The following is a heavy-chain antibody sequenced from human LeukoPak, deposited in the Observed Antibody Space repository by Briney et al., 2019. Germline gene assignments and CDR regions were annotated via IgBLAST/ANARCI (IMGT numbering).Heavy chain of an antibody. Sequence: SETLSLTCTVSGGSISSDYWSWIRQLAGKGLEWIGRIYSSGSTNYNPSLKSRVTMSVDTSKNQFSLKLSSVTAADTAVYYCVGWSATRIDYWGQGTLVTVSS. CDR1: GGSISSDY. V-gene: IGHV4-4*07. CDR3: VGWSATRIDY. D-gene: IGHD3-3*01. J-gene: IGHJ4*02. CDR2: IYSSGST.